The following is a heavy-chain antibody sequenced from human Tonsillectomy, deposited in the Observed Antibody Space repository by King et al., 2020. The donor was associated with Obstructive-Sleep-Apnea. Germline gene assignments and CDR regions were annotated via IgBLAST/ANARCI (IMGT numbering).Heavy chain of an antibody. J-gene: IGHJ6*02. Sequence: VQLVESGGGVVQPGRSLRLSCVASEFSFDGYGMHWVRQAPGKGLEWVAVISYDGSKKYYADSVKGRFTISRDNSENTLYLQMNSLRADDTAVYFCARDEDHYSTNYYSGVDVWGQGTTVTVSS. CDR3: ARDEDHYSTNYYSGVDV. CDR1: EFSFDGYG. CDR2: ISYDGSKK. D-gene: IGHD4-11*01. V-gene: IGHV3-30*03.